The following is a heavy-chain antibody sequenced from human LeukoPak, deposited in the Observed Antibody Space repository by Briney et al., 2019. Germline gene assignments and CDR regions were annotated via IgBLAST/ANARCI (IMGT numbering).Heavy chain of an antibody. Sequence: SETLSLTCTVSGGSISNYYWNWIRQPPGRGLEWIGYIYSSGSTNYNSSLKSRVTISVDTSKNQFSLKLSSVTAADTAVYYCARALAYCGADCYSAYYYGMDVWGQGTTVTVSS. J-gene: IGHJ6*02. V-gene: IGHV4-59*01. D-gene: IGHD2-21*02. CDR1: GGSISNYY. CDR3: ARALAYCGADCYSAYYYGMDV. CDR2: IYSSGST.